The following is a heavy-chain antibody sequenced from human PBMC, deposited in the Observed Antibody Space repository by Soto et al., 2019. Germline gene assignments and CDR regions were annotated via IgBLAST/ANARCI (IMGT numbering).Heavy chain of an antibody. CDR2: ISYDGSNK. V-gene: IGHV3-30*18. Sequence: GGSLRLSCAASGFTFSSYGMHWVRQAPGKGLEWVAVISYDGSNKYYADSVKGRFTISRDNSKNTLYLQMNSRRAEDTAVYDCAKIPTITGTENFDYWGQGTLVTVSS. D-gene: IGHD1-20*01. CDR1: GFTFSSYG. J-gene: IGHJ4*02. CDR3: AKIPTITGTENFDY.